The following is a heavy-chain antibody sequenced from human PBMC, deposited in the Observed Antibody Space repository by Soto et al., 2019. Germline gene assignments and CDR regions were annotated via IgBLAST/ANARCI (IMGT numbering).Heavy chain of an antibody. V-gene: IGHV4-59*01. Sequence: SETLSLTCTVSGASITQYYWNWIRQSPGKGLEWIVSVSSTGSTVFNPSLTSRVTVSLDTSKNQFSLTLNSVTAADTAVYYCARAMVVTQNWFDPWGQGTLVTVSS. J-gene: IGHJ5*02. D-gene: IGHD2-21*02. CDR2: VSSTGST. CDR1: GASITQYY. CDR3: ARAMVVTQNWFDP.